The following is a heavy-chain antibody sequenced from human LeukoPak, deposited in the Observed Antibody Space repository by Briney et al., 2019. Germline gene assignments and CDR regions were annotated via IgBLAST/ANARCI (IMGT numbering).Heavy chain of an antibody. D-gene: IGHD4-17*01. CDR1: GLTFRNYW. CDR2: INSDGSDT. J-gene: IGHJ4*02. V-gene: IGHV3-74*01. CDR3: ARSSAVTTLSLTY. Sequence: GGSLRLSFAASGLTFRNYWMHWVRQAPGKGLVWVSRINSDGSDTTYADSVKGRFTISRDNAKNTLYLQVNSLRVEDTAVYYCARSSAVTTLSLTYWGLGTLVTVSS.